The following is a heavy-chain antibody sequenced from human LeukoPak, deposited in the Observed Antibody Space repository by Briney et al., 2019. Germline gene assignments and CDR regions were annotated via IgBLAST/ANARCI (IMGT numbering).Heavy chain of an antibody. V-gene: IGHV3-21*04. CDR2: ISSSSTYI. CDR1: GFSFNTYS. Sequence: GGSLRLSCAASGFSFNTYSMNGVRQAPGRGLEWVSSISSSSTYIYYTESVQGRFTISRDDAQNSLYLQMNSLRAEDTGVYYCARDYGRLVDYWGQGTLVTVSS. J-gene: IGHJ4*02. CDR3: ARDYGRLVDY. D-gene: IGHD3-16*01.